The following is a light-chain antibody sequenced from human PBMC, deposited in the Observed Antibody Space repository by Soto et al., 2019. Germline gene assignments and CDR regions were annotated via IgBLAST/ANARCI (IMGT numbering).Light chain of an antibody. J-gene: IGKJ2*01. CDR1: QSVNNL. CDR2: GAS. CDR3: QQYHYWPPFT. Sequence: EIVMTQSPATLSVSPGERATLSCRASQSVNNLLAWYQLKPGQAPRLLIYGASNRATGVPARFSGSGFGTEFTLTIASLQSADFAVYYCQQYHYWPPFTFGQGTKLYIK. V-gene: IGKV3-15*01.